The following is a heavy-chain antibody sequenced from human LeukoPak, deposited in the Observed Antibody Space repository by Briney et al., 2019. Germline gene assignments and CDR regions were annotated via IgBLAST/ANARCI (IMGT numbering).Heavy chain of an antibody. CDR3: ARHVEGTTRDT. J-gene: IGHJ3*02. CDR1: DGSISSRNYY. Sequence: IPSETLSLTCIVSDGSISSRNYYWGWIRQPPGKGLEWFASFSFTGGTNCKPSLKSRVTISVDTSKDQFSLNLGSVTGVDTAVYYCARHVEGTTRDTWGQGTMVTVSS. V-gene: IGHV4-39*01. CDR2: FSFTGGT. D-gene: IGHD5-12*01.